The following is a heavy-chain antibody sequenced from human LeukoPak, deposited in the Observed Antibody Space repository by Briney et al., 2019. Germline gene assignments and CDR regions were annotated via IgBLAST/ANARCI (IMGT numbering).Heavy chain of an antibody. J-gene: IGHJ6*02. CDR1: GYTFTSYY. CDR2: INPSGGST. CDR3: ARAGSSWVYYYYGMDV. V-gene: IGHV1-46*01. Sequence: GASVKVSCKASGYTFTSYYMHWVRQAPGQGLEWMGIINPSGGSTSYAQMFQGRVTMTRDTSTSTVYMELSSLRSEDTAVYYCARAGSSWVYYYYGMDVWGQGTTVTVSS. D-gene: IGHD6-13*01.